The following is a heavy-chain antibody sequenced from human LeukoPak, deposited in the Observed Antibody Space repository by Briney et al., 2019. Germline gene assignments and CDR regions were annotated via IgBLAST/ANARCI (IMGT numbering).Heavy chain of an antibody. CDR1: GFLFDDYA. Sequence: GRSLRLSCAASGFLFDDYAMHWVRQAPGKGLEWVSGISWSSETIVYADSVKGRFTISRDNAKNSLHLQMNSLRAEDTALYYCVKDFYGSGSYGAGWFDAWGQGTLVTVSS. D-gene: IGHD3-10*01. J-gene: IGHJ5*02. CDR3: VKDFYGSGSYGAGWFDA. V-gene: IGHV3-9*01. CDR2: ISWSSETI.